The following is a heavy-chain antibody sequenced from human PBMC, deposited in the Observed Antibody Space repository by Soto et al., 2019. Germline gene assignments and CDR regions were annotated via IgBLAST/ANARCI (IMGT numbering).Heavy chain of an antibody. CDR1: GYTFTSYN. Sequence: ASVKVSCKASGYTFTSYNVNWVRQATEKGHEWMRWMNPNSGNAGYAQKVQGRVTLTRNTSIGTDYMEMSSLRSDDTAVYYCARASSGYGFDAFDIWGQGTMVTVSS. D-gene: IGHD5-12*01. CDR2: MNPNSGNA. J-gene: IGHJ3*02. V-gene: IGHV1-8*01. CDR3: ARASSGYGFDAFDI.